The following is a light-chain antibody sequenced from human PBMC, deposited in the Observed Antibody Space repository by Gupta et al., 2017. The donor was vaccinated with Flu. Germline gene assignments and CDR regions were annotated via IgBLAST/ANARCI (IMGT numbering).Light chain of an antibody. Sequence: ELVLTQSPGTLSLSPGERATLSCRASQRVESQYLAWYQQRPGQAPRLLIYGASRRATGIPDRFSGSGSGTXFTLTIXRREPEEFAVYCCKQEGGSRYTFGXGT. J-gene: IGKJ3*01. V-gene: IGKV3-20*01. CDR1: QRVESQY. CDR3: KQEGGSRYT. CDR2: GAS.